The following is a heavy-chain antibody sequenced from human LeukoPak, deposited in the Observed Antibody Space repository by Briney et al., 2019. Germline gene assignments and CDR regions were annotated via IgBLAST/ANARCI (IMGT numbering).Heavy chain of an antibody. D-gene: IGHD6-13*01. CDR3: ARPRLYSSSWPDAFDI. CDR1: GYTFTSYY. CDR2: INPSGGST. V-gene: IGHV1-46*01. Sequence: ASVKVSCKASGYTFTSYYMHWMRQAPAQGLEWMGIINPSGGSTSYAQKFQGRVTMTRDTSTSTVYMELSSLRSEDTAVYYCARPRLYSSSWPDAFDIWGQGTMVTVSS. J-gene: IGHJ3*02.